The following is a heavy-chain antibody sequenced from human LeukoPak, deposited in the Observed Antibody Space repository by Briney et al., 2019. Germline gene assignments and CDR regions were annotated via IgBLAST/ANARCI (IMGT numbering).Heavy chain of an antibody. CDR2: IWYDGSNK. CDR3: ARDGDEFAVDTASNWFDP. Sequence: GGSLRLSCAASGFTFSSYGMHWVRQAPGKGLEWVADIWYDGSNKYYACSVKGRFTITRDNSKNTLYLQIDSLRAEDTAVYYCARDGDEFAVDTASNWFDPWGQGTLVTVSS. V-gene: IGHV3-33*01. CDR1: GFTFSSYG. D-gene: IGHD5-18*01. J-gene: IGHJ5*02.